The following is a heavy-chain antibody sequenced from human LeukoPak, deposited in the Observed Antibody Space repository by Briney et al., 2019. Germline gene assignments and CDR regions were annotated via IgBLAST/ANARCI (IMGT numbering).Heavy chain of an antibody. J-gene: IGHJ4*02. CDR1: GGSISSVTDY. D-gene: IGHD2-15*01. CDR2: IYTSGST. CDR3: ASAVVAATIHPIFDY. V-gene: IGHV4-61*02. Sequence: PSETLSLTCTVSGGSISSVTDYWSWIRQPAGMGLEWIGRIYTSGSTNYNPSLKSRVTISVDTSKNQFSLKLSSVTAADTAVFYCASAVVAATIHPIFDYWGQGTLVTVSS.